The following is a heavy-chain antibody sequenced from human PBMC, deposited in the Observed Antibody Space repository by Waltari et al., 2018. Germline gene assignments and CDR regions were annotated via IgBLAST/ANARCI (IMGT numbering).Heavy chain of an antibody. V-gene: IGHV4-34*01. CDR2: INHSGST. CDR3: ARGNGNYYDSSGYLRYDY. CDR1: GRSFSGYY. D-gene: IGHD3-22*01. J-gene: IGHJ4*02. Sequence: QVQLQQSGAGLLKPSETLSLTCAVSGRSFSGYYLSWLRQPPGKGMEWIGEINHSGSTNYNPSLKSRVTISVDTSKNKFSRKLSSVTAADTAVYYCARGNGNYYDSSGYLRYDYWGQGTLVTVSS.